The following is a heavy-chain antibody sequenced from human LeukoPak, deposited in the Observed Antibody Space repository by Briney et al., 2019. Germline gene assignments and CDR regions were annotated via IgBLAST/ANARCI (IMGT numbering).Heavy chain of an antibody. CDR1: GGSISSYY. Sequence: SETLSLTCSVSGGSISSYYWTWIRQPAGKGLEWIGHIYTSGSTNYNPSLKSRVIISVDKSKNHFSLKLNSVTAADTAVYYCAREGAWTSFTFDIWGQGTMVTVSS. D-gene: IGHD3-16*02. J-gene: IGHJ3*02. CDR2: IYTSGST. CDR3: AREGAWTSFTFDI. V-gene: IGHV4-4*07.